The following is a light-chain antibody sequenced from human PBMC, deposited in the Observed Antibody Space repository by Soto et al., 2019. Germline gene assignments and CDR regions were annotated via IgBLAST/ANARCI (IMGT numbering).Light chain of an antibody. J-gene: IGLJ1*01. CDR1: SSDVGAHGY. CDR3: SSYTNINTRACV. Sequence: QSALTQPPSASGSPGQAVTISCTGTSSDVGAHGYVSWYQQNPGKAPKLIIYEVTDRPSGVSNRFSGSKSGNTASLTISGLQAEDEAEYYCSSYTNINTRACVFGTGTKLTVL. CDR2: EVT. V-gene: IGLV2-14*01.